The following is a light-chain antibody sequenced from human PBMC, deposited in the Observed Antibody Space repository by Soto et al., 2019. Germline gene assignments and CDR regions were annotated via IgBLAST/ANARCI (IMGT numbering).Light chain of an antibody. CDR1: QSISTY. CDR2: AAS. J-gene: IGKJ2*01. CDR3: QHTYSTPYT. Sequence: DVQMTQSPSSLSAFVGDRVTITCRASQSISTYLNLYQQKPGKAPKLLIYAASTLQSGVPSRFSGSGSATDFTLTISSLQPEDFATYYCQHTYSTPYTFGQGTKLEIK. V-gene: IGKV1-39*01.